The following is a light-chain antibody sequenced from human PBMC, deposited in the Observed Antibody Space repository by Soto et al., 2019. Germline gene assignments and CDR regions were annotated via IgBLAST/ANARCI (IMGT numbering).Light chain of an antibody. V-gene: IGKV3-15*01. CDR3: QQYGSSPWT. CDR2: DAF. Sequence: EVVMTQSPATLSVSPGERATLSCRASQGVSSKLAWFQQKPGQSPRLLIFDAFTRATGIPARFSGSGSGTDFTLTISRLEPEDFAMYYCQQYGSSPWTFGQGTKVDIK. J-gene: IGKJ1*01. CDR1: QGVSSK.